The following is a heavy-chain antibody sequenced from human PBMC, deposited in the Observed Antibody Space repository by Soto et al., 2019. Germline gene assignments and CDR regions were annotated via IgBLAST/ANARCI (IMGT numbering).Heavy chain of an antibody. CDR2: ISYDGSNK. CDR1: GFTFSSYG. D-gene: IGHD2-15*01. J-gene: IGHJ4*02. Sequence: GGSLRLSCAASGFTFSSYGMHWVRQAPGKGLEWVAVISYDGSNKYYADSVKGRFTISRDNSKNTLYLQMNSLRAEDTAVYYCAPRYCSGGSCYFDYWGQGTLVTVSS. CDR3: APRYCSGGSCYFDY. V-gene: IGHV3-30*03.